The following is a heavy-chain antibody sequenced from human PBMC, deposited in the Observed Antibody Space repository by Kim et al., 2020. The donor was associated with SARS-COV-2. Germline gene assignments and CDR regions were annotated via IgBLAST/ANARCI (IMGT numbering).Heavy chain of an antibody. J-gene: IGHJ6*02. CDR3: ARDPPRSHYYDSSGYTNGMDI. Sequence: SVKVSCKASGGTFSSYAISWVRQAPGQGLEWMGGIIPIFGTANYAQKFQGRVTITADESTSTAYMELSSLRSEDTAVYYCARDPPRSHYYDSSGYTNGMDIWGQGTTVTVSS. CDR2: IIPIFGTA. V-gene: IGHV1-69*13. CDR1: GGTFSSYA. D-gene: IGHD3-22*01.